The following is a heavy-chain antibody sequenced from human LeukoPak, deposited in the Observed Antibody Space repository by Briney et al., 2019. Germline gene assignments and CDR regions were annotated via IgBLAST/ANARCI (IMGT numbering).Heavy chain of an antibody. Sequence: ASVKVSCKASGYTFTGYYMHWVRQAPGQGLEWMGWINPNSGGTNYAQKFQGRVTMTRDTSISTAYMELSRLRSDDTVVYYCARSVIVVVPAAIYGSPDFIQGGWFDPWGQGTLVTVSS. CDR2: INPNSGGT. CDR3: ARSVIVVVPAAIYGSPDFIQGGWFDP. V-gene: IGHV1-2*02. J-gene: IGHJ5*02. CDR1: GYTFTGYY. D-gene: IGHD2-2*02.